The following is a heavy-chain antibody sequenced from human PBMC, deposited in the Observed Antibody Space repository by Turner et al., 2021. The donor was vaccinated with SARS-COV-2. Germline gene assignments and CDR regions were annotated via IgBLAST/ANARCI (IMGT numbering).Heavy chain of an antibody. D-gene: IGHD5-18*01. Sequence: QVQLVQSGAEVKKPGASVRVSCKASGYTFTGYYMHWVRQAPGQGLEWMGWISPDRGGTTYAQKFQGRVTMTRDTSISTAYMELSRLRSDDTAVYYCATDSYGTLWGQGTLVTVSS. CDR3: ATDSYGTL. V-gene: IGHV1-2*02. CDR2: ISPDRGGT. J-gene: IGHJ4*02. CDR1: GYTFTGYY.